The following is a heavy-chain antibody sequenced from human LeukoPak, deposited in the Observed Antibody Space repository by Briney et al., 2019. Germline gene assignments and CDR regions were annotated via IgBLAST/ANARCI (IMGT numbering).Heavy chain of an antibody. D-gene: IGHD3-22*01. Sequence: GGSLRLSCAASGFTLSSYWMHWVRQVPGKGLVWVSRINSDGSSTVYAESVKGRFTISRDIAKNTLHLQMNILRAEDTAVYYCARDEMDYDSSGYYRPGDYYYGMDVWGQGTTVTVSS. CDR1: GFTLSSYW. V-gene: IGHV3-74*01. J-gene: IGHJ6*02. CDR3: ARDEMDYDSSGYYRPGDYYYGMDV. CDR2: INSDGSST.